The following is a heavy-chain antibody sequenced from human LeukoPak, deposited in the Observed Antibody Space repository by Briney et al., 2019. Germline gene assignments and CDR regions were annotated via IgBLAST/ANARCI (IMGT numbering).Heavy chain of an antibody. CDR1: GGTFSSYA. D-gene: IGHD5-24*01. J-gene: IGHJ4*02. CDR2: IIPILGIA. Sequence: SVKVSCKASGGTFSSYAISWVRQAPGQGLEWMGRIIPILGIANYAQKFQGRVTITADKSTSTAYMELSSLRSEDTAVYYCARGAMATIQPFDYWGEGTLVTVSS. V-gene: IGHV1-69*04. CDR3: ARGAMATIQPFDY.